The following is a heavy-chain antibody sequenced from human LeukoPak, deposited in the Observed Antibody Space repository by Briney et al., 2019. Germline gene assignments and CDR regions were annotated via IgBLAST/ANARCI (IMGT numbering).Heavy chain of an antibody. Sequence: SETLSLTCTVSGVSISSYYWSWIRQPAGKGLEWIGRIHSSGSTNYNPSLKSRVTMSVDTSKNQFSLKLSSVTAADTAEYYCARVYWLNWYFDLWGRGTLVTVSS. CDR2: IHSSGST. D-gene: IGHD5-12*01. CDR1: GVSISSYY. J-gene: IGHJ2*01. V-gene: IGHV4-4*07. CDR3: ARVYWLNWYFDL.